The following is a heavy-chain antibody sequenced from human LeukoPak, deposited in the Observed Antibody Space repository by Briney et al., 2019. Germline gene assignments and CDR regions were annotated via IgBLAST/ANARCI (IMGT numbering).Heavy chain of an antibody. CDR2: VYPDNSDT. D-gene: IGHD6-19*01. J-gene: IGHJ4*02. CDR1: GYSFSGYW. CDR3: ARVGGIAVADHFDY. V-gene: IGHV5-51*01. Sequence: GESLKISCKGSGYSFSGYWIGWVRQMPGKGLEWMGIVYPDNSDTRYSPSFQGQVTISADKSITTAYLRWSSLKASDTAMYYCARVGGIAVADHFDYWGQGTLVTVSS.